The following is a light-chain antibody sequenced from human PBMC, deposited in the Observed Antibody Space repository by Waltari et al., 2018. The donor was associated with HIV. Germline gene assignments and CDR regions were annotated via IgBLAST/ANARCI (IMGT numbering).Light chain of an antibody. V-gene: IGLV2-14*03. Sequence: QSALTQPASVSGSPGQSITISCTGASSDVGAYKYVPWYQQHPGKVPKLIIYDVSHRPSGVSIRFSGSKSGNTASLTISGLQAEDEADYYCCSFTSDSTLIFGGGTKVTVL. CDR3: CSFTSDSTLI. J-gene: IGLJ2*01. CDR1: SSDVGAYKY. CDR2: DVS.